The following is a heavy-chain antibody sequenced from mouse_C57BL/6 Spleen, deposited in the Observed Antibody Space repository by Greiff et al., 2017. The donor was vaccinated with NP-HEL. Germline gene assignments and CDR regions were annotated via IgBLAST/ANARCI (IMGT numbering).Heavy chain of an antibody. CDR2: IDPSDRYT. CDR3: ARRVTTGYFDY. J-gene: IGHJ2*01. CDR1: GYTFTSYW. V-gene: IGHV1-50*01. Sequence: QVQLQQPGAELVKPGASVKLSCKASGYTFTSYWMQWVKQRPGQGLEWIGEIDPSDRYTNYNQKFKGKATLTVDTSSSTAYMQLSSLTSEDSAVYYCARRVTTGYFDYWGQGTTLTVSS. D-gene: IGHD2-3*01.